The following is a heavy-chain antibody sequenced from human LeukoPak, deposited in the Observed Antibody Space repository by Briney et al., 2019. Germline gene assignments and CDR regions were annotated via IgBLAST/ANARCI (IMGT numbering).Heavy chain of an antibody. CDR2: INHSGST. CDR3: ARGDYDRDI. Sequence: SETLSLTCAVYGGSFGGYYWSWIRQPPGKGLEWIGEINHSGSTNYNPSLKSRVTISVDTSKNQFSLKLSSVTAADTAVYYCARGDYDRDIWGQGTMVTVSS. J-gene: IGHJ3*02. V-gene: IGHV4-34*01. D-gene: IGHD3-16*01. CDR1: GGSFGGYY.